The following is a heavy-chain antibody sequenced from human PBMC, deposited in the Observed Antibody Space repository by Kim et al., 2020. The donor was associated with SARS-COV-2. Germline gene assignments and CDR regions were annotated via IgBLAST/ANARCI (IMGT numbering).Heavy chain of an antibody. Sequence: GGSLRLSCAASGFTFSSYAMSWVRQAPGKGLEWVSAISGSGGSTYYADSVKGRFTISRDNSKNTLYLQMNSLRAEDTAVYYCAKAGERYNWNDWFDPWGQGTLVTVSS. CDR2: ISGSGGST. D-gene: IGHD1-1*01. CDR1: GFTFSSYA. V-gene: IGHV3-23*01. CDR3: AKAGERYNWNDWFDP. J-gene: IGHJ5*02.